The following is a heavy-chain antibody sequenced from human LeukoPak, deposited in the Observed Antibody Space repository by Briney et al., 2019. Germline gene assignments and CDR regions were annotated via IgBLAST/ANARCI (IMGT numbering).Heavy chain of an antibody. CDR1: TGSISSDGYY. D-gene: IGHD3-3*01. CDR3: AREGRDFWSGSRGWFDP. CDR2: IHYSGST. Sequence: SQTLSLTCTVSTGSISSDGYYWSWIRQPPGKGLEWIGYIHYSGSTFYNPSLKSRITISVDTSKNQFSLRLSSVTAADTAVYYCAREGRDFWSGSRGWFDPWGQGTLVTVSS. J-gene: IGHJ5*02. V-gene: IGHV4-30-4*01.